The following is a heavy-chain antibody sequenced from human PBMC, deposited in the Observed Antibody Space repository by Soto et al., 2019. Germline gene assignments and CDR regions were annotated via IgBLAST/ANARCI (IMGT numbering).Heavy chain of an antibody. Sequence: QVQLQESGPGLVKPSGTLSLTCAVSGGSISSSNWWSWVRQPPGKGLEWIGEIYHSGSTNYNPSLKSRATISVDKSTDQVSLKLSSVTAADTAVYYCARVVGITMIVEGMDVWGQGTTVTVSS. CDR1: GGSISSSNW. CDR3: ARVVGITMIVEGMDV. J-gene: IGHJ6*02. CDR2: IYHSGST. D-gene: IGHD3-22*01. V-gene: IGHV4-4*02.